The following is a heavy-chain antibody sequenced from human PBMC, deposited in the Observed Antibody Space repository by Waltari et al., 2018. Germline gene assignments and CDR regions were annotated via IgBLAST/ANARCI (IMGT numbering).Heavy chain of an antibody. CDR1: GGSFSGYY. Sequence: QVQLQQWGAGLLKPSETLSLTCAVYGGSFSGYYWRWIRQPPGKGLEWIGEINHSGSTNYNPSLKSRVTISVDTSKNQFSLKLSSVTAADTAVYYCARAKYCSSTSCYRNAFDIWGQGTMVTVSS. V-gene: IGHV4-34*01. D-gene: IGHD2-2*01. CDR3: ARAKYCSSTSCYRNAFDI. J-gene: IGHJ3*02. CDR2: INHSGST.